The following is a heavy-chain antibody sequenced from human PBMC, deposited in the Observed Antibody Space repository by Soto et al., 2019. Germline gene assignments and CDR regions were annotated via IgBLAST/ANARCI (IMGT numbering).Heavy chain of an antibody. V-gene: IGHV3-33*01. CDR3: ARGGSYYDY. Sequence: QVQLVESGGGVVQPGRSLRLSCAASGFTFSSYGMHWVRQAPGKGLEWVAVIWYDGSNKYYADSVKGRFTISRDNSKNTRFLQTNSLRAEDTAVYYCARGGSYYDYWGQGTLVNVSS. CDR1: GFTFSSYG. CDR2: IWYDGSNK. D-gene: IGHD1-26*01. J-gene: IGHJ4*02.